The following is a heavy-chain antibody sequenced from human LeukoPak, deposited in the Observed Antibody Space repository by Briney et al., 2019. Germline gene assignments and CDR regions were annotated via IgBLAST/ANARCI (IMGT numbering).Heavy chain of an antibody. V-gene: IGHV4-59*01. J-gene: IGHJ3*02. CDR1: GGSISSYY. D-gene: IGHD3-3*01. CDR3: ASVTIFGVVGAFDI. CDR2: IYYSGST. Sequence: SETLSLTCTVSGGSISSYYWSWIRQPPGKGLEWIGYIYYSGSTYYNPSLKSRVTISVDTSKNQFSLKLSSVTAADTAVYYCASVTIFGVVGAFDIWGQGTMVTVSS.